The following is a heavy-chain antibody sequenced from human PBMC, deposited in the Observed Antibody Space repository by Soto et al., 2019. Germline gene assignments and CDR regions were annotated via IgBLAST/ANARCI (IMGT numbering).Heavy chain of an antibody. J-gene: IGHJ4*02. CDR2: ISGSGGST. CDR3: AKDSPQAECGGDCYYY. D-gene: IGHD2-21*01. Sequence: EVQLLESGGGLVQPGGSLRLSCAASGFTFSSYAMSWVRQAPGKGLEWVSAISGSGGSTYYADSVKGRFTISRDNSKNTLYLQMNSLRAEDTAVYYCAKDSPQAECGGDCYYYWGQGTLVTVSS. CDR1: GFTFSSYA. V-gene: IGHV3-23*01.